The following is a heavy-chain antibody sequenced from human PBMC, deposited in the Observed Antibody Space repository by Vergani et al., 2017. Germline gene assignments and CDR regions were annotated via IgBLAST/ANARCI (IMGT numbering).Heavy chain of an antibody. V-gene: IGHV3-30-3*01. Sequence: QVQLVESGGGLVKPGGSLRLSCAASGFTFSDYYMSWIRQAPGKGLEWVAVISYDGSNKYYADSVKGRFTISRDNSKNTLYLQMNSLRAEDTAVYYCARAPYCGGDCYPGYYFDYWGQGTLVTVSS. CDR3: ARAPYCGGDCYPGYYFDY. J-gene: IGHJ4*02. D-gene: IGHD2-21*02. CDR1: GFTFSDYY. CDR2: ISYDGSNK.